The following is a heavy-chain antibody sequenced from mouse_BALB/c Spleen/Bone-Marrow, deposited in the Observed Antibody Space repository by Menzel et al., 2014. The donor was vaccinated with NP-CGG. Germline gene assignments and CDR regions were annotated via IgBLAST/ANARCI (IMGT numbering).Heavy chain of an antibody. CDR3: ARYYYGSSLFAY. Sequence: VQLQQSGAELMKPGASVKISCKATGYTFSNYWIDWVKQRPGHGLEWIGEILPGSGTANYNEKFKGKATFTADTSSNTAYMQLSSLTSEDTAVYYCARYYYGSSLFAYWGQGTLVTVSA. CDR1: GYTFSNYW. J-gene: IGHJ3*01. D-gene: IGHD1-1*01. CDR2: ILPGSGTA. V-gene: IGHV1-9*01.